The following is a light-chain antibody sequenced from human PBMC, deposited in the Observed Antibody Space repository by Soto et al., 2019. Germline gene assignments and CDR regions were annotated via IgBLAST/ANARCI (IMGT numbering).Light chain of an antibody. CDR2: SAS. Sequence: ETVLTQSPATLSLSPGERATLSCGASQSVSGNYLAWYQQKPGQAPRLLIYSASSRATGTPHRFSGSGSGTDFTLTISRLEPEDFAVYCCQQYGSSPRTVGQGTKVDIK. J-gene: IGKJ1*01. V-gene: IGKV3-20*01. CDR3: QQYGSSPRT. CDR1: QSVSGNY.